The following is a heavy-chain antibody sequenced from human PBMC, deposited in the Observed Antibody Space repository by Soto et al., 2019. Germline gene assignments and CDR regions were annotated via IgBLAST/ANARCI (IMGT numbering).Heavy chain of an antibody. CDR3: ARDHCSGGSCYSGWYYFDY. D-gene: IGHD2-15*01. Sequence: GASVKVSCKASGGTFSSYAISWVRQAPGQGREWMGGIIPIFGTANYAQKFQGRVTITADESTSTAYMELSSLRSEDTAVYYCARDHCSGGSCYSGWYYFDYWGQGTLVTVPQ. CDR1: GGTFSSYA. CDR2: IIPIFGTA. V-gene: IGHV1-69*13. J-gene: IGHJ4*02.